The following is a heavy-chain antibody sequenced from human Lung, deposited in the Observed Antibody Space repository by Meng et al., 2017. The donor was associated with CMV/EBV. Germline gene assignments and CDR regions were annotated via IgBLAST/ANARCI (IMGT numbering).Heavy chain of an antibody. V-gene: IGHV1-69*10. Sequence: TGGGYSSSAIGWGRQAPGPGLGWMGGISTILGIANNAQTYQCRVTITANKSTSTAYMELSRLRLEDTAVYYCARVEFASLKNWFDPWGQGTLVTVSS. CDR1: GGGYSSSA. CDR3: ARVEFASLKNWFDP. D-gene: IGHD2-2*01. CDR2: ISTILGIA. J-gene: IGHJ5*02.